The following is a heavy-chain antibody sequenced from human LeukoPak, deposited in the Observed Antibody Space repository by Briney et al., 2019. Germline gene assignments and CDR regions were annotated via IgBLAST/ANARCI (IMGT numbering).Heavy chain of an antibody. CDR3: ASSSWTHFGYYYYMDV. CDR2: IIPIFGTA. V-gene: IGHV1-69*13. D-gene: IGHD6-13*01. Sequence: ASVKVSCKASGGTFSSYAISWVRQAPGQGLEWMGGIIPIFGTANYAQKFQGRVTITADESTSTAYMELSSLRSEDTAVHYCASSSWTHFGYYYYMDVWGKGTTVTISS. J-gene: IGHJ6*03. CDR1: GGTFSSYA.